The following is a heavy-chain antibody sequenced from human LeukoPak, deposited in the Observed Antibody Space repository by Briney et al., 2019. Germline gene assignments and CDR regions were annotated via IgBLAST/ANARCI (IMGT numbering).Heavy chain of an antibody. J-gene: IGHJ4*02. D-gene: IGHD6-13*01. CDR2: ISYDGSNK. CDR3: ARGVVAAAGKLGY. V-gene: IGHV3-30-3*01. CDR1: GFTFSNAW. Sequence: GGSLRLSCAASGFTFSNAWMSWVRQAPGKGLEWVAVISYDGSNKYYADSVKGRFTISRDNSKNTLYLQMNSLRAEDTAVYYCARGVVAAAGKLGYWGQGTLVTVSS.